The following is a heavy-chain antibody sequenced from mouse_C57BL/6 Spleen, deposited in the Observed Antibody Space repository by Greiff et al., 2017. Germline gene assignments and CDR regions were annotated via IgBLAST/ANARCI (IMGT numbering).Heavy chain of an antibody. J-gene: IGHJ1*03. Sequence: QVQLQQSGAELVMPGASVKLSCKASGYTFTSYWMHWVKQRPGQGLEWIGEIDPSDSYTNYNQKFKGKSTLTVDKSSSTAYMQLSSLTSEDSAVYYCASMITDLYWYFDVWGTGTTVTVSS. V-gene: IGHV1-69*01. CDR3: ASMITDLYWYFDV. CDR2: IDPSDSYT. CDR1: GYTFTSYW. D-gene: IGHD2-4*01.